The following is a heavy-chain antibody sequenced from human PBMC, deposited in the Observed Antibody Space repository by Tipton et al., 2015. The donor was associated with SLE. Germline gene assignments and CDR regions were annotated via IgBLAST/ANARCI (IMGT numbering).Heavy chain of an antibody. V-gene: IGHV4-39*01. J-gene: IGHJ4*02. CDR2: IYYSGRT. D-gene: IGHD1-26*01. CDR3: ASQHWELPDY. CDR1: GGSISSSSYY. Sequence: TLSLTCTVSGGSISSSSYYWGWIRQPPGKGLEWIGSIYYSGRTYYNPSLKSRVTISVDTSKNQFSLKLSSVTAADTAVYYCASQHWELPDYWGQGTLVTVSS.